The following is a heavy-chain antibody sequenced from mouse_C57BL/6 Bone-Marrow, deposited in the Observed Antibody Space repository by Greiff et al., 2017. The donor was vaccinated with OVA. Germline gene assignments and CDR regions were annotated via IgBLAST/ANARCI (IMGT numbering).Heavy chain of an antibody. CDR3: QGGYDGYSYAMDY. Sequence: VQLKESGPELVKPGASVKMSCKASGYTFTDYYMHWVKQKPGKGLEWIGEIYPGSGNTYYNEKFKGKATLTADTSSSTAYMQLSSLTSEDSAVYFCAQGGYDGYSYAMDYWGQGTSVTVSS. CDR1: YTFTDYYM. D-gene: IGHD2-3*01. CDR2: YPGSGNTY. V-gene: IGHV1-83*01. J-gene: IGHJ4*01.